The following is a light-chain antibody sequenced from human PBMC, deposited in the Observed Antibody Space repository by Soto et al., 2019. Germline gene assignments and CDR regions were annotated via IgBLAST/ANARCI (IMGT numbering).Light chain of an antibody. V-gene: IGKV3-15*01. CDR3: QQYNNWPFS. CDR2: DVS. J-gene: IGKJ5*01. CDR1: QGVTTN. Sequence: PVDRAILSCRAGQGVTTNFAWYQQKSGQSPRLLIYDVSHRATGVPARFSGTGSETDFTLTISGLQSEDSAVYFCQQYNNWPFSFGQGTRLEI.